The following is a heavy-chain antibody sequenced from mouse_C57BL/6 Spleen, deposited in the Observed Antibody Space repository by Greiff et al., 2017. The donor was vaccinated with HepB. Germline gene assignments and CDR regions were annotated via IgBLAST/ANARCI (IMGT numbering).Heavy chain of an antibody. V-gene: IGHV1-82*01. CDR2: IYPGDGDT. CDR1: GYAFSSSW. CDR3: ARSDWGGYFDY. D-gene: IGHD4-1*01. J-gene: IGHJ2*01. Sequence: VQLQQSGPELVKPGASVKISCKASGYAFSSSWMNWVKQRPGKGLEWIGRIYPGDGDTNYNGKFKGKATLTADKSSSTAYMQLSSLTSEDSAVYFCARSDWGGYFDYWGQGTTLTVSS.